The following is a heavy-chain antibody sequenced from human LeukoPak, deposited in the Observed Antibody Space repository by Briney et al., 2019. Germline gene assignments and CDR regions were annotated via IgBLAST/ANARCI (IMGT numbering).Heavy chain of an antibody. J-gene: IGHJ4*02. CDR2: MNPNSGNT. CDR1: GYTFTSYD. CDR3: ARSKRIQLWRWGDY. Sequence: GASVKVSCKASGYTFTSYDINWVRQATGQGLEWMGWMNPNSGNTGYAQKFLGRGTMTRNTSISTAYMELSSLRSEDTAVYYCARSKRIQLWRWGDYWGQGTLVTVSS. D-gene: IGHD5-18*01. V-gene: IGHV1-8*01.